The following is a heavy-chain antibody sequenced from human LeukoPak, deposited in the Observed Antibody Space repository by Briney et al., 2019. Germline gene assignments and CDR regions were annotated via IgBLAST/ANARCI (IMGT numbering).Heavy chain of an antibody. V-gene: IGHV3-74*01. CDR3: ARAPLGYCSGGSCYGGFNWFDP. CDR1: GFTFSSYW. D-gene: IGHD2-15*01. Sequence: PGGSLRLSCAASGFTFSSYWMHWVRQAPGKGLVWVSRTNSDGSSTSYADSVKGRFTISRDNAKNTLYLQMNSLRAEDTAVYYCARAPLGYCSGGSCYGGFNWFDPWGQGTLVTVSS. J-gene: IGHJ5*02. CDR2: TNSDGSST.